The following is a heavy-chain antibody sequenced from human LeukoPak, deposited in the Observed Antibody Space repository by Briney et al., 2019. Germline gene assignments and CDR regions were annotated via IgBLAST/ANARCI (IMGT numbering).Heavy chain of an antibody. Sequence: PSETLSLTCTVSGGSISSGSYYWSWIRQPPGKGLEWIGYIYYSGSTNYNPSLKSRVTISVDTSKNQFSLKLSSVTAADTAVYYCARGTIVTPRYWYFDLWGRGTLVTVSS. V-gene: IGHV4-61*01. J-gene: IGHJ2*01. CDR2: IYYSGST. CDR1: GGSISSGSYY. D-gene: IGHD1-26*01. CDR3: ARGTIVTPRYWYFDL.